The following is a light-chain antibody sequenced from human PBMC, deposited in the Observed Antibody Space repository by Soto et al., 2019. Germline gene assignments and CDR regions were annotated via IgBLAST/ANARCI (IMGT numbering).Light chain of an antibody. CDR1: PSVGCK. CDR3: QQYDASVT. J-gene: IGKJ2*01. V-gene: IGKV3-15*01. CDR2: VPT. Sequence: GVTQSPPMLYLSPGESATLASRSLPSVGCKLAWYHQQTGQAPRLLIYVPTSRANSDPARFSGGGPGRDFTLRICGLRSDDSPVYFWQQYDASVTFGQGTKLDLK.